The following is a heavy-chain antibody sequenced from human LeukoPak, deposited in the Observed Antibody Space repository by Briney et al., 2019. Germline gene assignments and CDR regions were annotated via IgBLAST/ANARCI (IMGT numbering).Heavy chain of an antibody. Sequence: GGSLRLSCAASGFTFATYAMSWVRQAPGKGLEWVSAISGSGGSTYYADSVKGRFTISRDNSKNTLFLQMNSLRAEDTAVYYCAKDRGVGATPRDYWGQGTLVTVSS. D-gene: IGHD1-26*01. CDR1: GFTFATYA. V-gene: IGHV3-23*01. CDR2: ISGSGGST. J-gene: IGHJ4*02. CDR3: AKDRGVGATPRDY.